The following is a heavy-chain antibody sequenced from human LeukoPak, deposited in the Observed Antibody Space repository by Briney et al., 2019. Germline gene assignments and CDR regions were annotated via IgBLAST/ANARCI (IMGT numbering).Heavy chain of an antibody. J-gene: IGHJ6*04. V-gene: IGHV3-48*03. Sequence: PGGSLRLSCAASGFTFSSYEMNWVRQAPGKGLEWVSYISSSGSTIYYADSVKGRFTISRDNAKNSLYLQMNSLRAEDTAVYYCARDRMITGSLDVWGKGTTVTVSS. CDR1: GFTFSSYE. CDR3: ARDRMITGSLDV. CDR2: ISSSGSTI. D-gene: IGHD3-16*01.